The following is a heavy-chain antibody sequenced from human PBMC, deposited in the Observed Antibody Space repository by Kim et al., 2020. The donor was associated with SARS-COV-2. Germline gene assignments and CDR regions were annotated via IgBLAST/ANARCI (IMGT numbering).Heavy chain of an antibody. J-gene: IGHJ6*02. D-gene: IGHD3-10*01. V-gene: IGHV3-11*01. CDR3: ARDRMVRGVSYYYYYGMDV. Sequence: GRFTNSRDNAKNSLYLQMNSLRAEDTAVYYCARDRMVRGVSYYYYYGMDVWGQGTTVTVSS.